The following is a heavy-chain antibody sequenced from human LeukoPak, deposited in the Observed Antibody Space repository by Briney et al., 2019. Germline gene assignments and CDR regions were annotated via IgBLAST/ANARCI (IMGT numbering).Heavy chain of an antibody. CDR2: FYHSGTT. CDR3: ASYYYDTSNYYHVHYFDY. Sequence: SETLSLTCAVSGRSISSSGYSWGWLRQPPGKGLEWVGYFYHSGTTYYNSSLKSRVTISVDRSMKQFSLKLNSVTAAVTAVYYCASYYYDTSNYYHVHYFDYWGQGTLVAVSS. CDR1: GRSISSSGYS. J-gene: IGHJ4*02. D-gene: IGHD3-22*01. V-gene: IGHV4-30-2*01.